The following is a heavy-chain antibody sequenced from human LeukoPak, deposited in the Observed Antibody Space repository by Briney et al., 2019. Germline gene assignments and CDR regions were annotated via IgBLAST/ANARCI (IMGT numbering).Heavy chain of an antibody. CDR3: ARGRGSSWYYFDS. J-gene: IGHJ4*02. CDR2: IYYNGRT. V-gene: IGHV4-39*01. D-gene: IGHD6-13*01. Sequence: SETLSLTCTVSGDSINNNNYYWGWIRQPPGKGLEWIGNIYYNGRTYYSPSLKSRGTISVDTSKNQFSLKLRSVTAADTAVYYCARGRGSSWYYFDSWGQGTLVTVSS. CDR1: GDSINNNNYY.